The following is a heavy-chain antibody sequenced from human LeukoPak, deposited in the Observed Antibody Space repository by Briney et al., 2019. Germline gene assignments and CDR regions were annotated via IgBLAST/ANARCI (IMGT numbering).Heavy chain of an antibody. J-gene: IGHJ3*02. CDR2: TYYRSSWYN. CDR1: GDSVSSNSAA. V-gene: IGHV6-1*01. Sequence: SQTLSLTLAISGDSVSSNSAAWNCIRQSPSRGLEWLGRTYYRSSWYNDYAVSVKSRITINPDTSNNQFSLQLNSVTPEDTAVYYCARDAQLGGDHSPNAFDIWGQGTMVTVSS. CDR3: ARDAQLGGDHSPNAFDI. D-gene: IGHD2-21*02.